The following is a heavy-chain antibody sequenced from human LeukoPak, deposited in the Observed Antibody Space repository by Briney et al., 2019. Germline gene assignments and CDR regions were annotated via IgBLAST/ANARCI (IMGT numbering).Heavy chain of an antibody. D-gene: IGHD6-19*01. V-gene: IGHV3-30*04. CDR3: AKDPYSSGWYRFGY. Sequence: GSLRLSCAASGFTFSTYTMHWVRQAPGKGLEWVAVISYDGGSEYYADSVKGRFTISRDNSKNTLYLQMNSLRAEDTAVYYCAKDPYSSGWYRFGYWGQGTLVTVSS. CDR1: GFTFSTYT. J-gene: IGHJ4*02. CDR2: ISYDGGSE.